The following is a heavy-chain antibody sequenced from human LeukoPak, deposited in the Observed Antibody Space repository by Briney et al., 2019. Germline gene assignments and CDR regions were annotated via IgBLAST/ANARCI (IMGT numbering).Heavy chain of an antibody. CDR1: GVNFNTYT. CDR3: ARDKYGGTDY. J-gene: IGHJ4*02. D-gene: IGHD2-8*01. V-gene: IGHV3-21*04. CDR2: ISSDSSYI. Sequence: GGSLRLSCAASGVNFNTYTMNWVRKAPGKGLEWVSSISSDSSYIYYADAVQGRFTVSRDNAKYSLYLQMKSLRVEDTAVYYCARDKYGGTDYWGQGTLVTVSS.